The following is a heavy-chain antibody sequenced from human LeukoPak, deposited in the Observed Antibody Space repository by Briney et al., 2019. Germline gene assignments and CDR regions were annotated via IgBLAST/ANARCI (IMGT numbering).Heavy chain of an antibody. CDR2: ISGSGGST. V-gene: IGHV3-23*01. CDR3: ARDPTYFGIPLDY. D-gene: IGHD2/OR15-2a*01. CDR1: GFTFSSYA. Sequence: GGSLRLSCAASGFTFSSYAMSWVRQAPGKGLEWVSAISGSGGSTYYADSVKGRFTISRDNSKNTLYLQMNSLRAEDTAVYYCARDPTYFGIPLDYWGQGTLVTVSS. J-gene: IGHJ4*02.